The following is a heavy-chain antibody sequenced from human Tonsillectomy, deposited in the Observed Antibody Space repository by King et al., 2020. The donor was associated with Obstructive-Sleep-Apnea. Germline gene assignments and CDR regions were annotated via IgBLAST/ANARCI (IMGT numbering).Heavy chain of an antibody. CDR1: GGSISSSSYY. J-gene: IGHJ6*02. D-gene: IGHD3-9*01. Sequence: LQLQESGPGLVKPSETLSLTCTVSGGSISSSSYYWGWIRQPPGKGLEWIGSIYYSGSTYYNPSLKSRVTISVDTSKNQFSLKLSSVTAADTAVYYCASGDYDILTGSLYYYGMDVWGLGTTVTVSS. CDR2: IYYSGST. CDR3: ASGDYDILTGSLYYYGMDV. V-gene: IGHV4-39*07.